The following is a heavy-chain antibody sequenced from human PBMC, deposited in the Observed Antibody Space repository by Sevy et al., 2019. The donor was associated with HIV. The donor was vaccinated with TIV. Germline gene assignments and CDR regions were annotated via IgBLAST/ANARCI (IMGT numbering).Heavy chain of an antibody. Sequence: ASVKVSCKASGYTFTGYYMHWVRQAPGQGLEWMGWINPNSGGTNYAQKFQGRVTMPRDTSISTAYMELSRLRSDDTAVYYCARERVYCSGGSCKPGGWFDPWGQGTLVTVSS. CDR1: GYTFTGYY. D-gene: IGHD2-15*01. CDR3: ARERVYCSGGSCKPGGWFDP. J-gene: IGHJ5*02. V-gene: IGHV1-2*02. CDR2: INPNSGGT.